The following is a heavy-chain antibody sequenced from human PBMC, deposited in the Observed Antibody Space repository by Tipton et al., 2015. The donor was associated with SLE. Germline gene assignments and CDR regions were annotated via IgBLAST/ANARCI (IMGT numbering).Heavy chain of an antibody. V-gene: IGHV4-59*01. CDR2: IYYSGSI. Sequence: TLSLTCTVSGGSISSYYWSWIRQPPGKGLEWIGYIYYSGSISYNPSLKSRVTISVDTSENQFSLKLSSVTAADTAVYYCAREWGDAFDIWGQGTMVTVSS. D-gene: IGHD3-16*01. J-gene: IGHJ3*02. CDR3: AREWGDAFDI. CDR1: GGSISSYY.